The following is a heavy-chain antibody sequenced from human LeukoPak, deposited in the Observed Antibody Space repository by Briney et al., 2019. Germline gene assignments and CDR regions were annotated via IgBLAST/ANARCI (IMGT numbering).Heavy chain of an antibody. Sequence: QPGGSLRLSCAASGFTFSDYAMTWVRQAPGKGLEWVSTLSGPGTTIYYADSVKGRFTISRDNSNNMLYLQMNSLSAGDTAMYFCAKYLYSDKNFRPGHRYFDFWGQGTLVTVSS. CDR3: AKYLYSDKNFRPGHRYFDF. J-gene: IGHJ4*02. V-gene: IGHV3-23*01. CDR2: LSGPGTTI. CDR1: GFTFSDYA. D-gene: IGHD3-9*01.